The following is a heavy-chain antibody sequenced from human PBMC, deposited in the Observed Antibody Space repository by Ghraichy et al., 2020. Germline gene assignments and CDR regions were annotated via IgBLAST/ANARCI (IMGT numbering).Heavy chain of an antibody. CDR3: ARYWGYNYGFFDY. D-gene: IGHD5-18*01. CDR2: FYTSGST. V-gene: IGHV4-4*07. Sequence: SETLSLTCTVSGASIGSYSWSWIRQPAGKGLEWIGRFYTSGSTNYNPSLKSRVTMSVDTSKNQFSLKLSSVTAADTAVYYCARYWGYNYGFFDYWGQGTLVTVSS. CDR1: GASIGSYS. J-gene: IGHJ4*02.